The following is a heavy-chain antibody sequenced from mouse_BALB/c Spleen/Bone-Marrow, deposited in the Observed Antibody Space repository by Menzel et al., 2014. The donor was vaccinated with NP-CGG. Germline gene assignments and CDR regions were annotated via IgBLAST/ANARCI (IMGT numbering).Heavy chain of an antibody. J-gene: IGHJ4*01. CDR1: GYTFTSYT. Sequence: VQLQESAAELARPGASVKMSCKASGYTFTSYTMHWVKQRPGQGLEWIGYINPSSGYTEYNQKFKDKTTLTADKSSSTTYMQLSSLTSEDSAVYCCARRTGPYYGNYDAMDYWGQGTSVTVSS. D-gene: IGHD2-10*01. CDR2: INPSSGYT. V-gene: IGHV1-4*02. CDR3: ARRTGPYYGNYDAMDY.